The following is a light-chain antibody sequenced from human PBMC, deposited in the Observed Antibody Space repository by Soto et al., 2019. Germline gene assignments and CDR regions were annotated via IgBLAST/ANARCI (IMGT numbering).Light chain of an antibody. CDR3: QQYNPYSRT. V-gene: IGKV1-5*01. CDR2: AAS. J-gene: IGKJ1*01. CDR1: QSIGSW. Sequence: DIQMTQSPSTLSASVGDRVTITFGASQSIGSWLAWYQQKPGKAPNLLIYAASSLQSGVPSRFSGSGSGTDFTLTISSLQRDDFAIYYCQQYNPYSRTFGQGTKVDIK.